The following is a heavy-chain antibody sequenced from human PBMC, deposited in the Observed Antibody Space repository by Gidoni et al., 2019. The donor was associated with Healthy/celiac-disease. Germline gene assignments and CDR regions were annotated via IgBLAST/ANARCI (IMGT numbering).Heavy chain of an antibody. D-gene: IGHD4-17*01. CDR2: IKQDGSEK. CDR3: AREVVQWTTVTTSTFDY. J-gene: IGHJ4*02. CDR1: GFTFSSDW. Sequence: EVQLVESGGGLVQPGGSLRLSCAASGFTFSSDWMSWVRQAPGKGLEWVANIKQDGSEKYYVDSVKGRFTISRDNAKNSLYLQMNSLRAEDTAVYYCAREVVQWTTVTTSTFDYWGQGTLVTVSS. V-gene: IGHV3-7*01.